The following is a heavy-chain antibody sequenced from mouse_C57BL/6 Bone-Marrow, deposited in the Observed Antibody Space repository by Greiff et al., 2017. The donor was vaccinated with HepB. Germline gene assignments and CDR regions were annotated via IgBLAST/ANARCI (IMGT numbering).Heavy chain of an antibody. J-gene: IGHJ1*03. V-gene: IGHV8-8*01. CDR3: ARNRPMVTTYFDV. CDR2: IWWDDDK. Sequence: QVTLKESGPGILQPSQTLSLTCSFSGFSLSTFGMGVGWIRQPSGKGLEWLAHIWWDDDKYYNPALKSRPTSSKDTSKNQVFLKHADVDTADSASYDCARNRPMVTTYFDVWGTGTTVTVSP. D-gene: IGHD2-2*01. CDR1: GFSLSTFGMG.